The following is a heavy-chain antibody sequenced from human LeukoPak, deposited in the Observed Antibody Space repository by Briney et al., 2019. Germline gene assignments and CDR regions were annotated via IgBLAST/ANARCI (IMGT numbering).Heavy chain of an antibody. V-gene: IGHV3-23*01. CDR3: AWGYYFTVFDY. Sequence: GGSLRLSCAASGFTFSSYAMSWVRQAPGKGLEWVSAISGSGGSTYYADSVKGRFAISRDNSKNTLYLQMNSLRAEDTAVYYCAWGYYFTVFDYWGQGTLVTVSS. J-gene: IGHJ4*02. CDR1: GFTFSSYA. CDR2: ISGSGGST. D-gene: IGHD3-22*01.